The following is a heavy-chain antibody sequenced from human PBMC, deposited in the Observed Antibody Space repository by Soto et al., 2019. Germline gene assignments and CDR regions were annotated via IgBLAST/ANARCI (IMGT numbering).Heavy chain of an antibody. CDR1: GFTFSSYA. Sequence: QVQLVESGGGVVQPGRSLRLSCAASGFTFSSYAMHWVRQAPGKGLEWVAVISYDGSNKYYADSVKGRFTISRDNSKTLYLLMNSLRAEDTAVYYCVRDKSPYSSGWHNRHFDYWGQGTLVTVSS. V-gene: IGHV3-30-3*01. CDR2: ISYDGSNK. D-gene: IGHD6-19*01. J-gene: IGHJ4*02. CDR3: VRDKSPYSSGWHNRHFDY.